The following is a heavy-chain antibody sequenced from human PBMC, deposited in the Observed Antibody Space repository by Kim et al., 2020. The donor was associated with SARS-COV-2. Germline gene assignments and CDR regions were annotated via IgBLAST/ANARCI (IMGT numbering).Heavy chain of an antibody. CDR1: GFTFSSYA. D-gene: IGHD3-10*01. V-gene: IGHV3-23*01. CDR2: ISGSGGST. CDR3: AKEEVLLWFGELLSGYFDY. J-gene: IGHJ4*02. Sequence: GGSLRLSCAASGFTFSSYAMSWVRQAPGKGLEWVSAISGSGGSTYYADSVKGRFTISRDNSKNTLYLQMNSLRAEDTAVYYCAKEEVLLWFGELLSGYFDYWGQGTLVTVSS.